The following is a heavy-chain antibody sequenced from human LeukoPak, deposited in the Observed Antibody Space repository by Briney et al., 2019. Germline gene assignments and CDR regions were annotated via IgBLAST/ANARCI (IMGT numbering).Heavy chain of an antibody. D-gene: IGHD2-15*01. CDR3: AKDIPVWYFDY. J-gene: IGHJ4*02. Sequence: GGSLRLSCAASGFTFSSYAMSWVRQAPGKGLEWVSAISESGDSTYYTDSVKGRFAISRDNSKNTLHLQMNSLRAEDTAVYYCAKDIPVWYFDYWGREPWSPSPQ. CDR2: ISESGDST. V-gene: IGHV3-23*01. CDR1: GFTFSSYA.